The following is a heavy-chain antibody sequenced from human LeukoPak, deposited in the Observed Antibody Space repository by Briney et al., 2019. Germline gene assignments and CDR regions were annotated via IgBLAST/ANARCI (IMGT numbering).Heavy chain of an antibody. CDR2: ISSSSSYT. V-gene: IGHV3-48*03. CDR3: ARGTMVRGGPVDP. CDR1: GFTFSSYE. J-gene: IGHJ5*02. D-gene: IGHD3-10*01. Sequence: LPGGSLRLSCAASGFTFSSYEMNWVRQAPGKGLEWVSYISSSSSYTNYADSVKGRFTISRDNAKNSLYLQMNSLRAEDTAVYYCARGTMVRGGPVDPWGQGTLVTVSS.